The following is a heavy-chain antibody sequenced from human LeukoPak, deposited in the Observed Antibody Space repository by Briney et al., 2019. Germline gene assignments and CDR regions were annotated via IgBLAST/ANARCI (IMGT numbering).Heavy chain of an antibody. V-gene: IGHV4-4*07. CDR2: IYTSGST. Sequence: SETLSLTCTVSGGSISSYYWSWIRQPPGKGLEWIGRIYTSGSTNYNPSLKSRVTMSVDTSKNQFSLKLSSVTAADTAVYYCARDRGGDIVATAYFDYWGQGTLVTVSS. J-gene: IGHJ4*02. D-gene: IGHD5-12*01. CDR1: GGSISSYY. CDR3: ARDRGGDIVATAYFDY.